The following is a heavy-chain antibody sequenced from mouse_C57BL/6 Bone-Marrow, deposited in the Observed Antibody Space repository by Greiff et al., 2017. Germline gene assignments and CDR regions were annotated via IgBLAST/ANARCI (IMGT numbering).Heavy chain of an antibody. CDR2: IYPGGGYT. CDR1: GYTFTNYW. V-gene: IGHV1-63*01. Sequence: VKLVESGAELVRPGTSVKMSCKASGYTFTNYWIGWAKQRPGHGLEWIGDIYPGGGYTNYNEKFKGKATLTADKSSSTAYMQFSSLTSEDSAIYYCARSSYYGSKNYFDYWGQGTTLTVSS. CDR3: ARSSYYGSKNYFDY. J-gene: IGHJ2*01. D-gene: IGHD1-1*01.